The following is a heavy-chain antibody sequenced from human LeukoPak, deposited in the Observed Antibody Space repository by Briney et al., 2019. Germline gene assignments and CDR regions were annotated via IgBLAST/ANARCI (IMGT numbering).Heavy chain of an antibody. CDR3: ARAGNYRFDY. D-gene: IGHD1-14*01. Sequence: GGSLRLSCSGSGFTFSSYWVHRVRQAPGKGLVWVSRINSDGSIINYADSVKGRFTISRDNAESTLYLQMNSLRAEDTAVYYCARAGNYRFDYWGQGTLVTVSS. CDR2: INSDGSII. V-gene: IGHV3-74*01. CDR1: GFTFSSYW. J-gene: IGHJ4*02.